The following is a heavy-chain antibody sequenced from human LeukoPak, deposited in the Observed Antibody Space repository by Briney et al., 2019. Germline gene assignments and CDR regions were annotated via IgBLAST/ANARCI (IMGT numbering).Heavy chain of an antibody. CDR3: ARDLKRWLQSTKDAFDI. V-gene: IGHV3-20*04. CDR1: GFTFDDYG. D-gene: IGHD5-24*01. CDR2: INWNGGST. J-gene: IGHJ3*02. Sequence: GGSLRLSCAASGFTFDDYGMSWVRQAPGKGLEWVSGINWNGGSTGYADSVKGRFTISRDNAKNSLYLQMNSLRAEDTALYYCARDLKRWLQSTKDAFDIWGQGTMVTVSS.